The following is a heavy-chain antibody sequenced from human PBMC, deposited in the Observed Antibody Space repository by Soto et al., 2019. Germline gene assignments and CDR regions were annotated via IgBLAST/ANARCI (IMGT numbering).Heavy chain of an antibody. CDR2: ISYDGSNK. J-gene: IGHJ4*02. V-gene: IGHV3-30-3*01. Sequence: GGSLRLSCAASGFTFSSYAMHWVRQAPGKGLEWVAVISYDGSNKYYADSVKGRFTISRDNSKNTLYLQMNSLRAEDTAVYYCARDRTKPGGYSGYELLDYWGQGTLVTVSS. D-gene: IGHD5-12*01. CDR3: ARDRTKPGGYSGYELLDY. CDR1: GFTFSSYA.